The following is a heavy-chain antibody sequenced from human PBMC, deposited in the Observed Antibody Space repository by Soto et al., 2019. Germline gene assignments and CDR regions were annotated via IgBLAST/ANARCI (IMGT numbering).Heavy chain of an antibody. CDR3: ARGSVPDSYYYYGMDV. CDR1: GGSFSGYY. V-gene: IGHV4-34*01. D-gene: IGHD2-2*01. CDR2: INHSGST. J-gene: IGHJ6*02. Sequence: SETLSLTCAVYGGSFSGYYWSWIRQPPGKGLEWIGEINHSGSTNYNPSLKSRVTISVNTSKNQFSLKLSSVTAADTAVYYCARGSVPDSYYYYGMDVWGQGTTVTVSS.